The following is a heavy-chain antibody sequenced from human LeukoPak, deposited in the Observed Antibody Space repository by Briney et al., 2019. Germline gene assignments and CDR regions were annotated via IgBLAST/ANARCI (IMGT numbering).Heavy chain of an antibody. D-gene: IGHD2-2*01. J-gene: IGHJ3*02. CDR3: ARYCSSTSCLPFDAFDI. CDR2: IYYSGST. Sequence: SETLSLTCTVSGGSISSHYWSWIRQLPGKGLEWIGYIYYSGSTNYNPSLKSRVTISVDTSKNRFSLKLSSVTAADTAVYYCARYCSSTSCLPFDAFDIWGQGTMVTVSS. V-gene: IGHV4-59*11. CDR1: GGSISSHY.